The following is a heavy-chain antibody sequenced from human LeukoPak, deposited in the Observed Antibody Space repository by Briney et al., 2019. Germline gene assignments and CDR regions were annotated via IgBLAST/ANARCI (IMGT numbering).Heavy chain of an antibody. CDR2: IYSGGRT. CDR3: AKALKVAGGALDY. D-gene: IGHD5-12*01. CDR1: GFTVSSNY. V-gene: IGHV3-53*01. Sequence: GGSLRLSCAASGFTVSSNYMSWVRQAPGKGLEWVSVIYSGGRTYYADSVKGRFTISRDNSKNTLYLQMNSLRAEDTAIYYCAKALKVAGGALDYWGQGTLVTVSS. J-gene: IGHJ4*02.